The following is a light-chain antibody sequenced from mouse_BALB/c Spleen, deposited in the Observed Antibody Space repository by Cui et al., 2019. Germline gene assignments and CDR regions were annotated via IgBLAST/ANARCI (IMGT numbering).Light chain of an antibody. V-gene: IGKV6-23*01. Sequence: DILMTQSHKFMSTSVGDRVSITCKASQDVGTAVAWYQQKPGQSRKLLIYWASTRHTGVPDRFTGSGSGTDFTLTISNVQSEDLADYFCQQYSSYPYTFGGGTKLEIK. J-gene: IGKJ2*01. CDR3: QQYSSYPYT. CDR1: QDVGTA. CDR2: WAS.